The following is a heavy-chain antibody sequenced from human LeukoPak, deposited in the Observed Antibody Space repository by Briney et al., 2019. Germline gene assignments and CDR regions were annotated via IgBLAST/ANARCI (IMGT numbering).Heavy chain of an antibody. V-gene: IGHV4-59*01. D-gene: IGHD3-22*01. CDR2: IYYSGST. J-gene: IGHJ4*02. Sequence: PSETLSLTCTVSGGSISSYYWSWIRQPPGKGLEWIGYIYYSGSTNYNPSLKSRVTISVDTSKNQFSLKLSSVTAADTAVYYCASCHYDSSGYFPFDYWGQGTLVTVSS. CDR1: GGSISSYY. CDR3: ASCHYDSSGYFPFDY.